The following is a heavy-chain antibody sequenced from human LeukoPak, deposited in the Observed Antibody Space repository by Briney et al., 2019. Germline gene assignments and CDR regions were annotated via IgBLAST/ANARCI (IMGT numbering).Heavy chain of an antibody. D-gene: IGHD3-10*01. Sequence: SETLSLTCAVYGGSFSGYYWSWIRQPPGKGLEWIGEINHSGSTNYNPSLKSRVTISVDTSKNQFSLQLTSVTPEDTAMYYCARGVRGVNDYWGQGTPVTVSS. J-gene: IGHJ4*02. V-gene: IGHV4-34*01. CDR2: INHSGST. CDR1: GGSFSGYY. CDR3: ARGVRGVNDY.